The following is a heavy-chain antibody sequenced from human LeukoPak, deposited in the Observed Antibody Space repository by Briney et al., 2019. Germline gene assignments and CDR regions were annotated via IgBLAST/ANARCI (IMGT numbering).Heavy chain of an antibody. CDR1: GFTVSTNY. J-gene: IGHJ4*02. CDR3: AIVFGSGAVAAYFDY. D-gene: IGHD6-19*01. Sequence: GGSLRLSCAASGFTVSTNYTSWVRQAPGKGLEWVSVIYSGGNTYYADSVKGRFTISRDNSKNTLYLQMNSLRAEDTAVYYCAIVFGSGAVAAYFDYWGQGTLVTVSS. CDR2: IYSGGNT. V-gene: IGHV3-53*01.